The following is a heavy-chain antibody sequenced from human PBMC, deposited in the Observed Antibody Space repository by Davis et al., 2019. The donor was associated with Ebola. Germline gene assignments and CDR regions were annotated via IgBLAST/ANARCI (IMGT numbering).Heavy chain of an antibody. CDR2: IDPSDSYT. CDR1: GYSFTSYW. J-gene: IGHJ3*01. V-gene: IGHV5-10-1*01. Sequence: PGGSLRLSCKASGYSFTSYWIGWVRQMPGKGLEWMGRIDPSDSYTNYSPSFQGHVTISADKSISTAYLQWSSLKASDTAMYYCARHVGYDSPWGQGTMVTVSS. D-gene: IGHD3-22*01. CDR3: ARHVGYDSP.